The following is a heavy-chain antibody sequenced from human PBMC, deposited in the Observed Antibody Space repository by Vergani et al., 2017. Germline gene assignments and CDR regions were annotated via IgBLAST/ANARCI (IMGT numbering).Heavy chain of an antibody. J-gene: IGHJ4*02. CDR3: ARGSGSSLDY. D-gene: IGHD6-6*01. CDR2: IYYSGIT. Sequence: QLQLQESGPGLVKPSETLSLTCTVPGGSISSSSYYWGWVRQPPGKGWEWIGSIYYSGITYYNPSLKSRVTISVDPSKNQFALKLSSVTAADTAVYYCARGSGSSLDYWGQGTLVTVSS. CDR1: GGSISSSSYY. V-gene: IGHV4-39*07.